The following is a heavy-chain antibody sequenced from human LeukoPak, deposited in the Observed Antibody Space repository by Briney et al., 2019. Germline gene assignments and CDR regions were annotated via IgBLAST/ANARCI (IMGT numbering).Heavy chain of an antibody. Sequence: PGGSLRLSCAASGFTFSSYAMHWVRQAPGQGLEWVAVISYDGSNKYYADSVKGRFTISRDNSKNTLYLQMNSLRAEDTAVYYCARLYGGNGYWGQGTLVTVSS. D-gene: IGHD4-23*01. CDR2: ISYDGSNK. V-gene: IGHV3-30-3*01. CDR3: ARLYGGNGY. CDR1: GFTFSSYA. J-gene: IGHJ4*02.